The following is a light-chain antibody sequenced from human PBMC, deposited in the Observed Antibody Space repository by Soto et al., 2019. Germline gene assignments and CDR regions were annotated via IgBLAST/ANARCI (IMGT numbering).Light chain of an antibody. CDR2: VTS. V-gene: IGKV1-39*01. CDR1: QNINSY. CDR3: QQSYSTPWT. J-gene: IGKJ1*01. Sequence: DIQMTQSPPSLSASVGDRVTITCRASQNINSYLNWYQQKPGKVPKLLIYVTSNLQSGVPSRFSGSGSGTDFSLTISSLQLEDFATYYCQQSYSTPWTFGQGTKVELK.